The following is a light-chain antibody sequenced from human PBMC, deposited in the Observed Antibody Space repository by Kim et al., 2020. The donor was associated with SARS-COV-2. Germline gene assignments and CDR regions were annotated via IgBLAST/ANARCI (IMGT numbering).Light chain of an antibody. CDR2: TAS. CDR3: QQSYGART. CDR1: QTIKNY. V-gene: IGKV1-39*01. Sequence: SASVVDRVSITCRASQTIKNYLNWYQQKPGKAPKLLIYTASNLESGVPSRFSGSGSGTLFTLTISSLQLEDFATYYCQQSYGARTFGQGTKVDIK. J-gene: IGKJ1*01.